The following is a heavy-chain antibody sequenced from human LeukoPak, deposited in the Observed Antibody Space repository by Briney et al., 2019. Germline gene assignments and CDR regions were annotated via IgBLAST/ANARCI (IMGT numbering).Heavy chain of an antibody. Sequence: GGSLRLSCVASGFTFSSYSMQWVRQAPGRGLECVGNIKQDGNDKHYVDSVKGRFTISRDNAKNSLYLQMNTLRVEDTAVYYCAKTSVGEGRIIASGYFDKWGQGTLVTVSS. CDR2: IKQDGNDK. CDR3: AKTSVGEGRIIASGYFDK. CDR1: GFTFSSYS. V-gene: IGHV3-7*05. J-gene: IGHJ4*02. D-gene: IGHD2-15*01.